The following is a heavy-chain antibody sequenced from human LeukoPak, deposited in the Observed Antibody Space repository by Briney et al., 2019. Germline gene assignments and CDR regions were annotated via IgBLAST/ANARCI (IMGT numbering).Heavy chain of an antibody. Sequence: GGSLRLSCAASGFTFSSYSMNWVRQAPGRGLEWVSSISSSSSYIYYADSVKGRFTISRDNAKNSLYLQMNSLRAEDTAVYYCARDRAAAGTDYYYGMDVWGQGTTVTVSS. J-gene: IGHJ6*02. D-gene: IGHD6-13*01. V-gene: IGHV3-21*01. CDR1: GFTFSSYS. CDR2: ISSSSSYI. CDR3: ARDRAAAGTDYYYGMDV.